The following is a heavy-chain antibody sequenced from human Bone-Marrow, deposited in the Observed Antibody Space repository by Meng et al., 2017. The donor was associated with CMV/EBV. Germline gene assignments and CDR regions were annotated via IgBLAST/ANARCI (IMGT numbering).Heavy chain of an antibody. D-gene: IGHD3-3*01. CDR3: ALYDFWSGYYT. J-gene: IGHJ4*02. Sequence: SETLSLTCTVSGYSISSGYYGGWIRQPPGKGLEWIGSIYHSGSTYYNPSLKSRVTISVDTSKNQFSLKLSSVTAADTAVYYRALYDFWSGYYTWGQGTLVTVSS. CDR1: GYSISSGYY. V-gene: IGHV4-38-2*02. CDR2: IYHSGST.